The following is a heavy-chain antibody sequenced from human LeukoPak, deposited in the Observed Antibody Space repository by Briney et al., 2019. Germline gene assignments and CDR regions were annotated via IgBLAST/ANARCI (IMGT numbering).Heavy chain of an antibody. CDR3: ARDLIAVAGMGGDAFDI. CDR1: GYTFTSYG. Sequence: ASVKVSCKASGYTFTSYGISWVRQAPGQGLEWMGWISVYNGNTNYAQKLQGRVTMTTDTSTSTAYMELRSLRSDDTAVYYCARDLIAVAGMGGDAFDIWGQGTMVTVSS. V-gene: IGHV1-18*01. CDR2: ISVYNGNT. D-gene: IGHD6-19*01. J-gene: IGHJ3*02.